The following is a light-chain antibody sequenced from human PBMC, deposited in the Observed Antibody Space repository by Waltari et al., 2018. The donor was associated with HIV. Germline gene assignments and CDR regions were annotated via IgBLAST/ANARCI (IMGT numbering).Light chain of an antibody. CDR2: EVY. Sequence: QSALTQPPSASGSPGQSVTISCTGSSSDIGGSDFVSWFQQHPGKAPTLVIYEVYKRPSGVPDRFSGSNSGNTASLTVSGLQAEEEAYYHCSSYAGNYNLVFGGGTKLTVL. CDR1: SSDIGGSDF. CDR3: SSYAGNYNLV. J-gene: IGLJ3*02. V-gene: IGLV2-8*01.